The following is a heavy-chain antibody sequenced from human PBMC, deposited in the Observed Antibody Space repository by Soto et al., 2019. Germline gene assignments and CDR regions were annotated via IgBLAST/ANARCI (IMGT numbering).Heavy chain of an antibody. V-gene: IGHV1-46*03. CDR1: GYTFTSYY. CDR2: INPNVGST. CDR3: SRGLGSGDY. Sequence: QVQLVQSGAEVKNPGASVTVSCRASGYTFTSYYIHWVRQAPGQGLEWLAMINPNVGSTNYAQRCQGRVTVTRDPSTSIVYMELSSLRSEDTAVYYCSRGLGSGDYWGQGTLVTVSS. J-gene: IGHJ4*02. D-gene: IGHD3-10*01.